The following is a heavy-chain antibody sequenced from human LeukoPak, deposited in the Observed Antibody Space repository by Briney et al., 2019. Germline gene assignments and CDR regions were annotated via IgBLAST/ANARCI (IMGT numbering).Heavy chain of an antibody. J-gene: IGHJ5*02. CDR3: ARCMVLSQGWCNWFDP. CDR2: IRIGGGGT. V-gene: IGHV3-23*01. Sequence: PGGSLRLSCAASGFDLTTYAMTWVHPAPAKGLEWVSSIRIGGGGTYYADSVKGRFTISRDNSENTLHLQMNNLRVEDTARYFCARCMVLSQGWCNWFDPWGQGTLVTVSS. CDR1: GFDLTTYA. D-gene: IGHD6-13*01.